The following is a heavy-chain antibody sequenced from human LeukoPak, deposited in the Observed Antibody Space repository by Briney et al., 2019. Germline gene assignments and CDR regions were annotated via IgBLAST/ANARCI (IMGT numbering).Heavy chain of an antibody. J-gene: IGHJ6*03. D-gene: IGHD6-13*01. CDR1: GYAFTGYY. CDR2: INPNSDGT. V-gene: IGHV1-2*02. Sequence: ASVKVSCKASGYAFTGYYMHWVRQAPGQGLEWMGWINPNSDGTNYAQKLQGRVTMTTDTSTSTAYMELRSLRSDDTAVYYCARGVGYSSSHMDVWGKGTTVTISS. CDR3: ARGVGYSSSHMDV.